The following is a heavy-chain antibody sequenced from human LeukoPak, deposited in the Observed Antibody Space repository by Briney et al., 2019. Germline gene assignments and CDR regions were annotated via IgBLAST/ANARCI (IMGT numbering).Heavy chain of an antibody. CDR1: GGSISSHY. Sequence: SETLSLTCTVPGGSISSHYWSWIRQPPGKGLEWIGYIYYSGSTNYNPSLKSRVTISVDTSKNQFSLKLSSVTAADTAVYYCARVDARYCSGGSCYYYYFDYWGQGTLVTVSS. CDR2: IYYSGST. V-gene: IGHV4-59*11. D-gene: IGHD2-15*01. J-gene: IGHJ4*02. CDR3: ARVDARYCSGGSCYYYYFDY.